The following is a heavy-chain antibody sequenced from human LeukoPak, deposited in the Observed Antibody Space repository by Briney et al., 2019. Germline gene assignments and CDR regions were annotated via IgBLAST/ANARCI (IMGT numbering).Heavy chain of an antibody. V-gene: IGHV4-59*12. CDR3: ARRARATDY. D-gene: IGHD1-26*01. CDR2: IYHSGST. Sequence: SETLSLTCTVSGGSISSYYWSWIRQPPGKGLEWIGYIYHSGSTYYNPSLKSRVTISVDRSKNQFSLKLSSVTAADTAVYYCARRARATDYWGQGTLVTVSS. CDR1: GGSISSYY. J-gene: IGHJ4*02.